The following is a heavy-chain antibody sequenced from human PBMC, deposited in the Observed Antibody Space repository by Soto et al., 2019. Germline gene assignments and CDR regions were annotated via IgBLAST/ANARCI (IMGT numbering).Heavy chain of an antibody. V-gene: IGHV3-15*01. CDR3: TTDRGGYGSGSYYNPSKNRPYYYYYMDV. J-gene: IGHJ6*03. D-gene: IGHD3-10*01. CDR1: GFTFSNAW. CDR2: IKSKTDGGTT. Sequence: GGSLRLSCAASGFTFSNAWMSWVRQAPGKGLEWVGRIKSKTDGGTTDYAAPVKGRFTISRDDSKNTLYLQMNSLKTEDTAVYYCTTDRGGYGSGSYYNPSKNRPYYYYYMDVWGKGTTVTVSS.